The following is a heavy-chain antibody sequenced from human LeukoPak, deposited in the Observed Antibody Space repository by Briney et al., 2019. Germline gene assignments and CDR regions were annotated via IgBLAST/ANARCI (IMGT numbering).Heavy chain of an antibody. J-gene: IGHJ6*03. CDR2: IYTSGNT. Sequence: SETLSLTCTVSGGSISSYYWSWIRRPAGKGLEWIDRIYTSGNTNYNPSLKSRVTISVDKSKNQFSLKVSSVTAADTATYYCARVLVGANYYYYYMDVWGKGTTVTVSS. V-gene: IGHV4-4*07. CDR3: ARVLVGANYYYYYMDV. CDR1: GGSISSYY. D-gene: IGHD1-26*01.